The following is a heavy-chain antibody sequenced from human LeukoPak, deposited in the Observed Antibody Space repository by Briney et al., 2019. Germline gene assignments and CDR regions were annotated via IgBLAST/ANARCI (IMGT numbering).Heavy chain of an antibody. CDR3: ASLFWSNYFPD. CDR1: GGPISSSF. J-gene: IGHJ4*02. CDR2: IYYSGST. D-gene: IGHD3-3*01. Sequence: PSETLSLTCTVSGGPISSSFWSWIRQPPGKGLEWIGHIYYSGSTNYNPSLESRVTISVDTSNNQFSLKLSSVTAADTAVYYCASLFWSNYFPDWGQGTLVTVSS. V-gene: IGHV4-59*01.